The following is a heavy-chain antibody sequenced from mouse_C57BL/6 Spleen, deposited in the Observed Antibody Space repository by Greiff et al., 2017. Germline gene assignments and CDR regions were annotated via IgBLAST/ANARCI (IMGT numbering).Heavy chain of an antibody. CDR1: VYTFTSYW. CDR2: IYPSDSET. CDR3: ARSLYYGNYEWYFDV. J-gene: IGHJ1*03. V-gene: IGHV1-61*01. D-gene: IGHD2-1*01. Sequence: QVQLQQSGAELVRPGSSVKLSCKASVYTFTSYWMDWVKQRPGQGLEWIGNIYPSDSETHYNQKFKDKATLTVDKSSSTAYMQLSSLTSEDSAVYYCARSLYYGNYEWYFDVWGTGTTVTVSS.